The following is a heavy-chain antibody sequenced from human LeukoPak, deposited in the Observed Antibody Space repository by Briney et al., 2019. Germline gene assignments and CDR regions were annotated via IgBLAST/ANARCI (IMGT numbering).Heavy chain of an antibody. CDR1: GFTFDDYA. Sequence: GGSLRLSCAASGFTFDDYAMHWVRQAPGKGLEWVSGISWNSGNIGYVDSVKGRFTISRDNAKDSLYLQMNSLRAEDTALYYCAKDLLLGAFDIWGQGTMVTV. J-gene: IGHJ3*02. V-gene: IGHV3-9*01. CDR3: AKDLLLGAFDI. CDR2: ISWNSGNI. D-gene: IGHD2-21*02.